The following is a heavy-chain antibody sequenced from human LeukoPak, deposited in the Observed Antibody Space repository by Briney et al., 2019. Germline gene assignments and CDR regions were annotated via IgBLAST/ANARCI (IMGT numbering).Heavy chain of an antibody. CDR3: ARVQFPFSIAAKESEYYYYMDV. V-gene: IGHV3-23*01. CDR1: GFTFSSYA. Sequence: GGSLRLSCAASGFTFSSYAMSWVRQAPGKGLEWVSAISGSGGSTYYADSVKGRFTISRDNSKNTLYLQMNSLRAEDTAVYYCARVQFPFSIAAKESEYYYYMDVWGKGTTVTVSS. D-gene: IGHD6-6*01. CDR2: ISGSGGST. J-gene: IGHJ6*03.